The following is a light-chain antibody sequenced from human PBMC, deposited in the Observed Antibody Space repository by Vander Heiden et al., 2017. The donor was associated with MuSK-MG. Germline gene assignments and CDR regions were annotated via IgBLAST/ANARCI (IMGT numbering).Light chain of an antibody. V-gene: IGKV1-39*01. CDR2: AAS. Sequence: DIQMTQSPSSLSASVGDRVTLTCRASQSISNYLNWYQQRRGKAPKLLIYAASNLQNQVPSRFTGSEPGTDFTLTISGRQPKNFATNSFQRSDSSPWTFGEGTKVEI. CDR1: QSISNY. CDR3: QRSDSSPWT. J-gene: IGKJ1*01.